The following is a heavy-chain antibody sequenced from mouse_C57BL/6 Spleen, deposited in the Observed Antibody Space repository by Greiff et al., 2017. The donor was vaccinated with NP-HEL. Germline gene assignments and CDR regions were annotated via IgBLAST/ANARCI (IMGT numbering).Heavy chain of an antibody. D-gene: IGHD2-4*01. CDR2: IYPGDGDT. CDR1: GYAFSSSW. J-gene: IGHJ3*01. CDR3: ARVGDDYDNWFAY. V-gene: IGHV1-82*01. Sequence: VKLMESGPELVKPGASVKISCKASGYAFSSSWMNWVKQRPGKGLEWIGRIYPGDGDTNYNGKFKGKATLTADKSSSTAYMQLSSLTSEDSAVYFCARVGDDYDNWFAYWGQGTLVTVSA.